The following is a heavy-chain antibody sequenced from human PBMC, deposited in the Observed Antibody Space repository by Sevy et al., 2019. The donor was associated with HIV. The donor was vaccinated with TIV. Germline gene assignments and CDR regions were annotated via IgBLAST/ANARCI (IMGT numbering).Heavy chain of an antibody. CDR2: IRNKPNGGTT. D-gene: IGHD1-20*01. J-gene: IGHJ4*02. Sequence: GGSLRLSCAASRFTFSYYYMSRVRQAPGKGLEWVSFIRNKPNGGTTEETTSVKGRIAISTDDFKSITRTRPCIPVPESFGISGNIDWDYFDYWGQGTLVTVSS. CDR1: RFTFSYYY. V-gene: IGHV3-49*04. CDR3: IDWDYFDY.